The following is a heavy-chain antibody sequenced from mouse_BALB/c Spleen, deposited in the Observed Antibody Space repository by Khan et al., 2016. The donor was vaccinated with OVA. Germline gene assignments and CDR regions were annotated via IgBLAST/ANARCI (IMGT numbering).Heavy chain of an antibody. D-gene: IGHD2-10*01. CDR1: GYTFTNYG. V-gene: IGHV9-3-1*01. CDR2: INTNTGEP. J-gene: IGHJ4*01. Sequence: QVQLKQSGPELKKPGETVKISCKASGYTFTNYGMNWVKQSPGKALKWMGWINTNTGEPTYADDFKGRFAFSLETSASTAYLQINNLKNEDTATXFCARPPYFSYTLDYWGQGTSVTVSS. CDR3: ARPPYFSYTLDY.